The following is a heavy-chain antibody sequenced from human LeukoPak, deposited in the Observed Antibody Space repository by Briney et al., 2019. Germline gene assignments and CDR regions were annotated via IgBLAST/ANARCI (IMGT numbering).Heavy chain of an antibody. CDR2: INHSGST. Sequence: SETLSLTCTVSGGSISSSSYYWGWIRQPPGKGLEWIGEINHSGSTNYNPSLKSRVTISVDTSKNQFSLKLSSVTAADTAVYYCARVTEDYYDSSGYYPPYYFDYWGQGTLVTVSS. CDR3: ARVTEDYYDSSGYYPPYYFDY. J-gene: IGHJ4*02. D-gene: IGHD3-22*01. V-gene: IGHV4-39*07. CDR1: GGSISSSSYY.